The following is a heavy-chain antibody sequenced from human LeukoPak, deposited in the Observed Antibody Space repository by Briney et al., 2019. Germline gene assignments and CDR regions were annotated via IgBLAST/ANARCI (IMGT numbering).Heavy chain of an antibody. CDR3: ARGNLYYYDSSGYYFKFDY. J-gene: IGHJ4*02. CDR1: GFIVSSNY. V-gene: IGHV4-34*01. CDR2: INHSGST. D-gene: IGHD3-22*01. Sequence: PGGSLRLSCAASGFIVSSNYMSWVRQPPGKGLEWIGEINHSGSTNYNPSLRSRVTISVDTSKNQFSLKLSSVTAADTAVYYCARGNLYYYDSSGYYFKFDYWGQGTLVTVSS.